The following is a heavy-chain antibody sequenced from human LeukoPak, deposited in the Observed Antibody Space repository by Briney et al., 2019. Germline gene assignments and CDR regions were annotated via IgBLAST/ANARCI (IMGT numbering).Heavy chain of an antibody. D-gene: IGHD3-10*01. CDR2: ISGSGGST. J-gene: IGHJ5*02. V-gene: IGHV3-23*01. Sequence: GGSLRLSCAASGFTFSSYAMGWVRQAPGKGLEWVSAISGSGGSTYYADSVKGRFTISRDNSKNTLYLQMNSLRAEDTAVYYCALPMVRGARSNWFDPWGQGTLVTVSS. CDR1: GFTFSSYA. CDR3: ALPMVRGARSNWFDP.